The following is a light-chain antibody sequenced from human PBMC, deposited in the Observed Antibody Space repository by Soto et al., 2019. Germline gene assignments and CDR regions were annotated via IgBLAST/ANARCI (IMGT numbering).Light chain of an antibody. CDR1: SSDVGGYNY. Sequence: QSVLTQPASVSGSPGQSITISCTGISSDVGGYNYVSWYQQHPGKAPKLMIYDVDNRPSGVSNRFSGSKSGNTASLTISGLQAEDEADYYCSSYTSSSTGVFGTGTQLTVL. CDR3: SSYTSSSTGV. J-gene: IGLJ1*01. CDR2: DVD. V-gene: IGLV2-14*01.